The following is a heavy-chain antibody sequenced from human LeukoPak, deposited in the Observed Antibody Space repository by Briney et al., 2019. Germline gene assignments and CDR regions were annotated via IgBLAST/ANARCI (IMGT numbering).Heavy chain of an antibody. J-gene: IGHJ6*02. Sequence: SVKVSCKASGGTFSSYAISWVRQAPGQGLEWMGRIIPILGIANYAQKFQGRVTITADKSTSTAYMELSSLRSEDTAVYYCARVLLVRGVIYYGMDVWGQGTTVTVSS. CDR3: ARVLLVRGVIYYGMDV. CDR2: IIPILGIA. CDR1: GGTFSSYA. V-gene: IGHV1-69*04. D-gene: IGHD3-10*01.